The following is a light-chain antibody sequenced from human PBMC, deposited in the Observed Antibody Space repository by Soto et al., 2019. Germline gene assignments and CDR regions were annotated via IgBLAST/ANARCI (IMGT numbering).Light chain of an antibody. CDR2: ENN. Sequence: NFMLTQPHSVSESPGKTVTISCTRSSGSIANNYVQWYQQRPGSAPTTVIYENNQKPPGGPGSFSASTDASSNSASLTNSVLQNEDEADYYCQSYDSDFVIFGGGTKVTGL. J-gene: IGLJ2*01. V-gene: IGLV6-57*04. CDR3: QSYDSDFVI. CDR1: SGSIANNY.